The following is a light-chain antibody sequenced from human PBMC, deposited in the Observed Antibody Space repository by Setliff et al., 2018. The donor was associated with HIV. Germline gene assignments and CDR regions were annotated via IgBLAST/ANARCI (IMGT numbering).Light chain of an antibody. J-gene: IGLJ1*01. CDR2: EVS. Sequence: QSALAQPASVSGSPGQSITIPCTGSSSDVGGYNYVSWSQHHPGKAPKLLIYEVSNRPSGVSNRFSGSKSGNTASLTISGLQAEDEADYYCSSYTTGSTLVVFGTGTKVTVL. CDR3: SSYTTGSTLVV. V-gene: IGLV2-14*01. CDR1: SSDVGGYNY.